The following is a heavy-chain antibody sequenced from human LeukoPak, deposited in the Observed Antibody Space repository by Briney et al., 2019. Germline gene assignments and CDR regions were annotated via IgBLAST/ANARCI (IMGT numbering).Heavy chain of an antibody. CDR3: AKDFDY. V-gene: IGHV3-30*18. Sequence: PGRSLRLSCAASGFTFSSYGMHWVRQAPGKGLEWVAVISYDGSNKYYADSVKGRFTISRDNSKNTLYLQTNSLRAEDTAVYYCAKDFDYWGQGTLVTVSS. CDR1: GFTFSSYG. CDR2: ISYDGSNK. J-gene: IGHJ4*02.